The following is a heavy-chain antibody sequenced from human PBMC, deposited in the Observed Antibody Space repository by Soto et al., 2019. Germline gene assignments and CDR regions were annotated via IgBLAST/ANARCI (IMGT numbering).Heavy chain of an antibody. CDR2: IKSKTDGGTT. V-gene: IGHV3-15*01. CDR1: GFTFSNAW. D-gene: IGHD4-4*01. CDR3: TTGRGGDKRTTVSADRYYYYYGMDV. J-gene: IGHJ6*02. Sequence: GGSLRLSCAASGFTFSNAWMSWVRQAPGKGLEWVGRIKSKTDGGTTDYAAPVKGRVTISRDDSKNTLYLQMNSLKTEDTAVYDCTTGRGGDKRTTVSADRYYYYYGMDVWGQGTTVTVSS.